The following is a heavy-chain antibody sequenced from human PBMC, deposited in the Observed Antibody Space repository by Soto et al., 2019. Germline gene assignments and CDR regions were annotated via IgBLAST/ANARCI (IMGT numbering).Heavy chain of an antibody. CDR3: ARSLFLRRSLYYYGMDV. D-gene: IGHD1-26*01. CDR2: IWYDGSNK. V-gene: IGHV3-33*01. J-gene: IGHJ6*02. CDR1: GFTFSSYG. Sequence: QVQLVESGGGVVQPGRSLRLSCAASGFTFSSYGMHWVRQAPGKGLEWVAVIWYDGSNKYYADSVKGRFTISRDNSKNTLYLQMNSLRAEDTAVYYCARSLFLRRSLYYYGMDVWGQGTTVTVSS.